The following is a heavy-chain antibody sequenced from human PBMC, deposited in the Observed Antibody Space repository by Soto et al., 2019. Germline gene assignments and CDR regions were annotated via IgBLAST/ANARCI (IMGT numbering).Heavy chain of an antibody. D-gene: IGHD6-19*01. J-gene: IGHJ5*02. CDR3: ARLRRIAVACYNWFDP. Sequence: ASVKVSCKASGYTFTSYAMHWVRQAPGQRLEWMGWINAGNGNTKYSQKFQGRVTITRDTSASTAYMELSSLRSEDTAVYYCARLRRIAVACYNWFDPWGQGTLVTVSS. V-gene: IGHV1-3*01. CDR2: INAGNGNT. CDR1: GYTFTSYA.